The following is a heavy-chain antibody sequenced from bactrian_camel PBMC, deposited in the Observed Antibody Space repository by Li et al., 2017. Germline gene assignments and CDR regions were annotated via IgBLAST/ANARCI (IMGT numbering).Heavy chain of an antibody. CDR3: AAGQGVGWRLDVIRVGAEADFDY. CDR1: RYTVCNYD. J-gene: IGHJ6*01. V-gene: IGHV3S40*01. CDR2: VYFGGGST. D-gene: IGHD5*01. Sequence: VQLVESGGGSVQAGGSLRLSCAVFRYTVCNYDVSWFRQAPGKEREGVAFVYFGGGSTYYADSVKGRFTIRQDKGKNTVYLQMNSLNPEDTGTYACAAGQGVGWRLDVIRVGAEADFDYWGQGTQVTVS.